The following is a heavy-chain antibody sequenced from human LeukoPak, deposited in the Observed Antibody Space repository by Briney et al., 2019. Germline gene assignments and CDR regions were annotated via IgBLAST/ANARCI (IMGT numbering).Heavy chain of an antibody. CDR2: INQDGSEK. CDR1: GFTFSSYW. CDR3: AIEASLSTVARNYYYMDV. D-gene: IGHD2/OR15-2a*01. J-gene: IGHJ6*03. Sequence: PGGSLRLSCAASGFTFSSYWMSWIHQAPGKGLEWVANINQDGSEKYYVDSVKGRFTISRDNAKNSLYLQMNSLRAEDTAVYYCAIEASLSTVARNYYYMDVWGKGTTVTVSS. V-gene: IGHV3-7*01.